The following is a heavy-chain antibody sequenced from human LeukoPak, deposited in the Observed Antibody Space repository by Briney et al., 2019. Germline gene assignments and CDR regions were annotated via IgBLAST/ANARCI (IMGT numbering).Heavy chain of an antibody. J-gene: IGHJ4*02. CDR1: GYSISSGYY. D-gene: IGHD3-22*01. Sequence: PSETLSLTCAVSGYSISSGYYWGWIRQPPGKGLEWIGYIYYSGSTNYNPSLKSRVTISVDTSKNQFSLKLSSVTAADTAVYYCARDDSSGYYDYWAREPWSPSPQ. CDR3: ARDDSSGYYDY. CDR2: IYYSGST. V-gene: IGHV4-38-2*02.